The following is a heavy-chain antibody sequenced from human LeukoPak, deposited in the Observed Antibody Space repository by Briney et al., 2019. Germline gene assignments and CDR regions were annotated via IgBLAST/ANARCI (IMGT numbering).Heavy chain of an antibody. CDR1: GYSFTDYG. V-gene: IGHV1-3*01. J-gene: IGHJ6*04. D-gene: IGHD1-1*01. CDR2: ISAGNGNT. Sequence: GASVKVSCKASGYSFTDYGVHWVRQAPGQRLEWLGWISAGNGNTKYSQKFQGRVTITRDTYASTDYMELRGLRSEDTAVYYCARMEWNDFGDYYYYGMDVWGKGTTVTVSS. CDR3: ARMEWNDFGDYYYYGMDV.